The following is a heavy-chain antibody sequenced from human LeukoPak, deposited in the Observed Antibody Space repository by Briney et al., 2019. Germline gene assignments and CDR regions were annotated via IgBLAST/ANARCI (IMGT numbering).Heavy chain of an antibody. J-gene: IGHJ6*02. V-gene: IGHV6-1*01. Sequence: SQTLSLTCAISGDSVSSNSAAWNWIRQSPSRGLEWLGRTYYRSKWYNDYAVSVKSRIPINPDTSKNQFSLQLNSVTPEDTAVYYCARGCSATSCLVFGMDVWGQGTTVTVSS. D-gene: IGHD2-2*01. CDR2: TYYRSKWYN. CDR3: ARGCSATSCLVFGMDV. CDR1: GDSVSSNSAA.